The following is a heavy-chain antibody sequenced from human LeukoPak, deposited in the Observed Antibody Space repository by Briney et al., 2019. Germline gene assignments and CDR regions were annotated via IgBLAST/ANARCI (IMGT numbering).Heavy chain of an antibody. CDR1: GGSISSSSYC. Sequence: SETLSLTCTVSGGSISSSSYCWGWIRQPPGKGLEWIGSIYYSGSTYYNPSLKSRVTISVDTSKTQFSLKLSSVTAADTAVYXCARQESRFDPWGRGTLVTVSS. CDR3: ARQESRFDP. CDR2: IYYSGST. V-gene: IGHV4-39*01. J-gene: IGHJ5*02.